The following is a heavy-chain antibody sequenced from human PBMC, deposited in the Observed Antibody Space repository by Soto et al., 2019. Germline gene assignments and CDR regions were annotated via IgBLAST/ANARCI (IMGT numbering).Heavy chain of an antibody. D-gene: IGHD6-19*01. J-gene: IGHJ6*02. V-gene: IGHV6-1*01. CDR3: ARASSGWYGAGYYYGMDV. Sequence: SQTLSLTCAISGDSVSSNSAAWNWIRQSPSRGLEWLGRTYYRSKWYNDYAVSVKSRITINPDTSKNQFSLQLNSVTPEDTAVYYCARASSGWYGAGYYYGMDVWGHGTTVTAP. CDR2: TYYRSKWYN. CDR1: GDSVSSNSAA.